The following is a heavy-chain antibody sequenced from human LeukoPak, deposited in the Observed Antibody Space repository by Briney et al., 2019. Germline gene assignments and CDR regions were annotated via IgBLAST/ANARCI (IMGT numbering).Heavy chain of an antibody. Sequence: SETLSLTCTVSGGSISSSSYYWGWIRQPPGKELEWIGSIYYSGSTNHNPSLKSRVTMSVDTSKNQFSLKLSSVTAADTTVYYCAREPGLPYYMDVWGKGTTVTISS. CDR1: GGSISSSSYY. J-gene: IGHJ6*03. CDR3: AREPGLPYYMDV. V-gene: IGHV4-39*07. D-gene: IGHD5-18*01. CDR2: IYYSGST.